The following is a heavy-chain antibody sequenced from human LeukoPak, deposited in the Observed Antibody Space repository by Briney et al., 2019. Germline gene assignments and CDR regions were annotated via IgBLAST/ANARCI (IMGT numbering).Heavy chain of an antibody. V-gene: IGHV3-74*01. Sequence: GGSLRLSCAASGFTFTNHWMHWVRQAPGKGLVWVSRIRPDGRETNHADSVKGRFTISRDNAKNTLYLQMTRRGAEDTAVYYCGRDDVLGSGSVDYWGQGVLVTVSS. CDR1: GFTFTNHW. CDR2: IRPDGRET. CDR3: GRDDVLGSGSVDY. D-gene: IGHD3-10*01. J-gene: IGHJ4*02.